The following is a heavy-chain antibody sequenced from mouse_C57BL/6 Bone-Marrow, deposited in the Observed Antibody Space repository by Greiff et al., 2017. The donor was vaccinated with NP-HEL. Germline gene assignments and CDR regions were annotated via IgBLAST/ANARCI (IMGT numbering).Heavy chain of an antibody. CDR3: ARSLGSSGYVGWFAY. CDR2: INPGSGGT. CDR1: GYAFTNYL. V-gene: IGHV1-54*01. D-gene: IGHD3-2*02. Sequence: QVQLQQSGAELVRPGTSVKVSCKASGYAFTNYLIEWVKQRPGQGLEWIGVINPGSGGTNYNEKFKGKATLTADKSSSTAYMQLSSLTSEDSAVYFCARSLGSSGYVGWFAYWGQGTLVTVSA. J-gene: IGHJ3*01.